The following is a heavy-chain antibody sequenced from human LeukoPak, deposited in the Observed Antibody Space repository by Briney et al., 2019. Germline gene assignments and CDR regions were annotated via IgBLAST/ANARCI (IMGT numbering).Heavy chain of an antibody. CDR3: AREYCTTNNCYNWGLGY. V-gene: IGHV3-64*01. D-gene: IGHD2-2*02. CDR1: GFSFSTYT. J-gene: IGHJ4*02. Sequence: PGGSLRLSCAASGFSFSTYTMRWVRQAPGKGLEYVSGTASNGGTKDYANSVKGRFTISRDNSKNTMYLQMGSLRAEDMAVYYCAREYCTTNNCYNWGLGYWGQGTLVTVSS. CDR2: TASNGGTK.